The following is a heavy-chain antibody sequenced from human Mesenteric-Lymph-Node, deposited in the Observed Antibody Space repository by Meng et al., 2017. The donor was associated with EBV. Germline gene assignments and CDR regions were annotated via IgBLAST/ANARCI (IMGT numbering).Heavy chain of an antibody. V-gene: IGHV1-69*01. CDR3: ARGGAGPNWFDP. CDR1: GGAFRGYA. CDR2: IVPMFGPA. D-gene: IGHD1-14*01. J-gene: IGHJ5*02. Sequence: QGQLVQSGAELKKPGSSVKVSCKASGGAFRGYAISWVRQAPGQGPEWMGGIVPMFGPASYAKKFQGRVTITADESSSTAYMQLSSLRSDDTAVYYCARGGAGPNWFDPWGQGTLVTVSS.